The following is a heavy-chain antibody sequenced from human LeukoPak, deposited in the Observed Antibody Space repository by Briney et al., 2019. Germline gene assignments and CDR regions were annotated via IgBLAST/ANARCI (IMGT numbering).Heavy chain of an antibody. Sequence: PSETLSLTCTVSGGSVSSSDSYFWSWIRQPAGKGLEWIGRIYTSGSTNYNPSLKSRVTMSVDTSKNQFSLKLSSVTAADTAVYYCARGQGGSYHYFDYWGQGTLVTVSS. V-gene: IGHV4-61*02. CDR3: ARGQGGSYHYFDY. CDR1: GGSVSSSDSYF. J-gene: IGHJ4*02. CDR2: IYTSGST. D-gene: IGHD1-26*01.